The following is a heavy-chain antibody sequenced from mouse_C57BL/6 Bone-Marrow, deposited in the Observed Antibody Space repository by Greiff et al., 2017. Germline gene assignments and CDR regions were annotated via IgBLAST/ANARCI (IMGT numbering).Heavy chain of an antibody. CDR1: GFNIKNTY. CDR2: IDPANGNT. V-gene: IGHV14-3*01. Sequence: VQLKESVAELVRPGASVKLSCTASGFNIKNTYMHWVKQRPEQGLEWIGRIDPANGNTKYTPKFQGKATITADTSSNTAYLQLSSLTSEDTAIYYCALLYDGYSYWYFDVWGTGTTVTVSS. D-gene: IGHD2-3*01. CDR3: ALLYDGYSYWYFDV. J-gene: IGHJ1*03.